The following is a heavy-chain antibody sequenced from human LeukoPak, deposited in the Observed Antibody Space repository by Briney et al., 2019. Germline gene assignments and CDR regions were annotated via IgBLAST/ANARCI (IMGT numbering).Heavy chain of an antibody. Sequence: GGSLRLSCAASGFTFSSYWMNWARQAPGKGLEWVASINHNGNVNYYVDSVKGRFTISRDNAKNSLYLQMSNLRAEDTAVYYCTPNLFDYWGQGTLVTVSS. CDR1: GFTFSSYW. J-gene: IGHJ4*02. CDR2: INHNGNVN. CDR3: TPNLFDY. V-gene: IGHV3-7*03.